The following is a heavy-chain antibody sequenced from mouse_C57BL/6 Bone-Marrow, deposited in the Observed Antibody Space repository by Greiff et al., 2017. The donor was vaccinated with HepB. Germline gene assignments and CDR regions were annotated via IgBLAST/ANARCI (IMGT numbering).Heavy chain of an antibody. J-gene: IGHJ3*01. CDR2: ISDGGSYT. CDR1: GFTFSSYA. Sequence: EVQLVESGGGLVKPGGSLKLSCAASGFTFSSYAMSWVRQTPEKRLEWVATISDGGSYTYYPDNVKGRFPISRDNAKNNLYLQMSHLKSEDTAMYYCARLGAWFAYWGQGTLVTVSA. CDR3: ARLGAWFAY. V-gene: IGHV5-4*01. D-gene: IGHD4-1*01.